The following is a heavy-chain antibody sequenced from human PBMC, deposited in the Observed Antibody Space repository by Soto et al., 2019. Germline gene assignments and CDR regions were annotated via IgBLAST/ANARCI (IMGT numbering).Heavy chain of an antibody. Sequence: VQLVESGGGVVQPGRSLRLSCAASGFTVSSNYMSWVRQAPGKGLEWVSVIYSGGSTYYADSVKGRFTISRDNSKNTLYLQMNSLRAEDTAVYYCARLVPVLMVYVGWFGPWGQGTLVTVSS. CDR3: ARLVPVLMVYVGWFGP. V-gene: IGHV3-53*01. D-gene: IGHD2-8*01. CDR1: GFTVSSNY. CDR2: IYSGGST. J-gene: IGHJ5*02.